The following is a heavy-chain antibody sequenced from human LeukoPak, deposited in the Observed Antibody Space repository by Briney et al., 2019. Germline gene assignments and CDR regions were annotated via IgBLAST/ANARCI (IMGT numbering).Heavy chain of an antibody. Sequence: ASVKVSCKASGGTFSSYAISWVRQAPGQGLEWMGWMNPNSGNTGYAQKFQGRVTMTRNTSISTAYMELSSLRSEDTAVYYCAREGGGGSLSRYYYYYYMDVWGKGTTVTISS. CDR1: GGTFSSYA. D-gene: IGHD2-15*01. CDR3: AREGGGGSLSRYYYYYYMDV. CDR2: MNPNSGNT. V-gene: IGHV1-8*02. J-gene: IGHJ6*03.